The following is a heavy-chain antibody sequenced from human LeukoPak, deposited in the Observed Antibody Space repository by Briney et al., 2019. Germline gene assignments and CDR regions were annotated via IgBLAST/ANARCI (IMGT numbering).Heavy chain of an antibody. V-gene: IGHV3-9*01. D-gene: IGHD3-10*01. CDR2: ISWNSGSI. CDR1: GFTFDDYA. Sequence: GGSLRLSCAASGFTFDDYAMHWVRQAPGKGLEWVSGISWNSGSIGYADSVKGRFTISRDNAKNSLYLQMNSLRAEDTALYYCARPGGGAIRGYLDYWGQGTLVAVSS. CDR3: ARPGGGAIRGYLDY. J-gene: IGHJ4*02.